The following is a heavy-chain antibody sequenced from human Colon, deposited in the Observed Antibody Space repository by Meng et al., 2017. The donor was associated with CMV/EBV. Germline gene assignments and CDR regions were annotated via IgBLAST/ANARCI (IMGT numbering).Heavy chain of an antibody. J-gene: IGHJ6*02. D-gene: IGHD5-18*01. V-gene: IGHV3-15*01. CDR1: GFTFSNAW. Sequence: GGSLRLSCAASGFTFSNAWMSWVRQAPGKGLEWVGRIKSKTDGGTTDYAAPVKGRFTISRDDSKNTLYLQMNSLKTEDTAVYYCALDGYSYGYGYYGMDVWGQGTLVTVSS. CDR3: ALDGYSYGYGYYGMDV. CDR2: IKSKTDGGTT.